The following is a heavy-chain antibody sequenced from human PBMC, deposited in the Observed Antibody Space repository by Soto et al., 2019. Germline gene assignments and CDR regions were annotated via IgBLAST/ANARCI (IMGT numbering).Heavy chain of an antibody. Sequence: QVQLVQSGAEVKKPGASVKVSCKASGYTFITYYMDWVRQAPGQGLEWVGIINPSGGRTRYAQNFQGRITMTRDTSTSTVYMELSSLRSEDTAVYYCARRRNRDFDQWGQGTLDTVSS. V-gene: IGHV1-46*01. CDR3: ARRRNRDFDQ. J-gene: IGHJ4*02. CDR2: INPSGGRT. CDR1: GYTFITYY. D-gene: IGHD1-1*01.